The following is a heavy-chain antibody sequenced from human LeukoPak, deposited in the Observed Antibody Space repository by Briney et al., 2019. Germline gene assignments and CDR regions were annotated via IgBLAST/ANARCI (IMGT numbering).Heavy chain of an antibody. CDR2: ISYDGSNK. Sequence: GGSLRLSCAASGFSFRSYGMHWVRQTPGKGLEWVAVISYDGSNKYYADPVKGRFTISRDNSKNTLYLQMNSLRPEDTAVYYCAKDKLQLLILDYFDYWGQGTLVTVAS. CDR3: AKDKLQLLILDYFDY. J-gene: IGHJ4*02. V-gene: IGHV3-30*18. D-gene: IGHD4-11*01. CDR1: GFSFRSYG.